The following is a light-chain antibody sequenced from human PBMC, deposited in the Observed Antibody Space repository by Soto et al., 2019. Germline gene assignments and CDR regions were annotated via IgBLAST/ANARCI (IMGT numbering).Light chain of an antibody. Sequence: DIQMTQSPSSLSASVGDRVTITCQASQDISNYLNWYQQKPGKAPKLLIYDASNLETGVPSRFSGSGSGTDFTFTISSLQPEDVATYYCQKYNSALSLTFGGGTKVEIK. CDR2: DAS. CDR1: QDISNY. CDR3: QKYNSALSLT. J-gene: IGKJ4*01. V-gene: IGKV1-33*01.